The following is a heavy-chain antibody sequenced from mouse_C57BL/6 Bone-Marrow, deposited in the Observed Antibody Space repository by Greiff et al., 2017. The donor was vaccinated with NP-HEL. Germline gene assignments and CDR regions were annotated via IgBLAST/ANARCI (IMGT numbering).Heavy chain of an antibody. Sequence: EVQLQQSGAELVKPGASVKLSCTASGFNITDYYMHWVKQRTEQGLEWIGRIDPEAGETKYAPNFQGKAIITADTSTNTAYLQLSSLTTEDTAIYYCARSLRRVPYCWGQGTTLPVSS. J-gene: IGHJ2*01. D-gene: IGHD6-1*01. V-gene: IGHV14-2*01. CDR2: IDPEAGET. CDR1: GFNITDYY. CDR3: ARSLRRVPYC.